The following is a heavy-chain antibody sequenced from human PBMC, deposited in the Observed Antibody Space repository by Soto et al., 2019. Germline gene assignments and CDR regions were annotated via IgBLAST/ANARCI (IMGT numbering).Heavy chain of an antibody. V-gene: IGHV3-23*01. J-gene: IGHJ4*02. D-gene: IGHD5-12*01. Sequence: GGSLRLSCAASGFTFSSYAMSWVRQAPGKGLEWVSAISGSGGSTYYADSVKGRFTISRDNSKNTLYLQMNSLRAEDTAVYYCAKGSRRDGYNLVYFDYWGQGTLVTVSS. CDR3: AKGSRRDGYNLVYFDY. CDR2: ISGSGGST. CDR1: GFTFSSYA.